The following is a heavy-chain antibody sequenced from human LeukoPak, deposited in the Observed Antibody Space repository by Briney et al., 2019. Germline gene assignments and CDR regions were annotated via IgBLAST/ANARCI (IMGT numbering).Heavy chain of an antibody. CDR1: GGSISSGGYY. D-gene: IGHD2-8*01. V-gene: IGHV4-31*03. J-gene: IGHJ4*02. Sequence: PSQTLSLTCTVSGGSISSGGYYWSWIRQHPGKGLEWIGYIYYSGSTYYNPSLKSRVTISVDTSKNQFSLKLSSVTAADTAVYYCARVERVHCTNGVCYPTPRTLDYWGQGTLVTVSS. CDR2: IYYSGST. CDR3: ARVERVHCTNGVCYPTPRTLDY.